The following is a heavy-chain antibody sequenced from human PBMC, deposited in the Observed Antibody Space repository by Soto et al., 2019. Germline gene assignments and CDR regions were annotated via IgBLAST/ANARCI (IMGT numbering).Heavy chain of an antibody. CDR2: MSGSGDAI. CDR3: VRGNFYYGMDV. Sequence: QMQLVESGGGLVEPGGSLRLSCTTSGFTFSDYYMTWVRQAPGKGLGWISYMSGSGDAIYYADSVKGRFTISRDNAKNSLPLEMNSLRVEDTAMYYCVRGNFYYGMDVWGEGATVTVAS. J-gene: IGHJ6*04. CDR1: GFTFSDYY. V-gene: IGHV3-11*01.